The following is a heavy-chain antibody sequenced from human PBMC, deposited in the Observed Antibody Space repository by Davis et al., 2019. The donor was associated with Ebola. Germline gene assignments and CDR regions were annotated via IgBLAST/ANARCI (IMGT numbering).Heavy chain of an antibody. D-gene: IGHD3-22*01. CDR1: GFTFGDYA. Sequence: GESLKISCTASGFTFGDYAMSWFRQAPGKGLEWVSAISGSGGSTYYADSVKGRFTISRDNSKNSLYLQMNSLRSEDTALYYCAKDMYDTNYYGMDVWGQGTTVTVSS. V-gene: IGHV3-43*02. CDR3: AKDMYDTNYYGMDV. J-gene: IGHJ6*02. CDR2: ISGSGGST.